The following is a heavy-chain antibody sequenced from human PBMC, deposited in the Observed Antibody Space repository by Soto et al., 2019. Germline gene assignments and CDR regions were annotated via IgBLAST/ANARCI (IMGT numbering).Heavy chain of an antibody. CDR3: AKDKRGPSYRGSYVGY. Sequence: GGSLRLSCAASGFTFSSYAMSWVRQAPGKGLEWVSAISGSGGSTYYADSVKGRFTISRDNSKNTLYLQMNSLRAEDTAVYYCAKDKRGPSYRGSYVGYWGQGTLVTVSS. CDR2: ISGSGGST. V-gene: IGHV3-23*01. D-gene: IGHD2-15*01. J-gene: IGHJ4*02. CDR1: GFTFSSYA.